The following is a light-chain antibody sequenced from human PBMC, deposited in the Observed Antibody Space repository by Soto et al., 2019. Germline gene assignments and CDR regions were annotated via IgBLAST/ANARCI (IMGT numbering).Light chain of an antibody. J-gene: IGKJ1*01. CDR1: QSISSN. V-gene: IGKV3-15*01. Sequence: EMVMTQSPATLSVSPGERATLSCRASQSISSNLAWYQQKPGQAPRLLIFGAATRATGIPARFSGSGSGTEFTPTISSLQSEDFADYFCQQYNTWPPAFGQGTEVAFK. CDR2: GAA. CDR3: QQYNTWPPA.